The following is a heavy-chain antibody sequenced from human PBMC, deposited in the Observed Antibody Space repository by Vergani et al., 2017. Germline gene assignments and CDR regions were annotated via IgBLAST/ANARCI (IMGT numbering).Heavy chain of an antibody. Sequence: EVQLLESGGGLVQPGGSLRLSCAASGFTFSSYAMSWVRQAQGKGLDWVSAISGSGGSTYYADSVKGRFTISRDNSKNTLYLQMNSLRAEDTAVYYWARVNYGSGSYFDYWGQGTLVTVSS. CDR3: ARVNYGSGSYFDY. D-gene: IGHD3-10*01. CDR1: GFTFSSYA. J-gene: IGHJ4*02. CDR2: ISGSGGST. V-gene: IGHV3-23*01.